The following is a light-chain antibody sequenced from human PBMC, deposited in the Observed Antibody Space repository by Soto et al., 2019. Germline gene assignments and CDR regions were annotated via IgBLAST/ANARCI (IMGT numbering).Light chain of an antibody. Sequence: QSALTQPASVSGSPGQSITISCTGTSSDVGSYNLVSWYQQHPGKAPKLMIYEDNKRPSGVSNRFSGSKSGNTASLTISGLQAEDEADYYCCSYAGSSPYVFGTGTKVTVL. V-gene: IGLV2-23*01. CDR2: EDN. CDR1: SSDVGSYNL. J-gene: IGLJ1*01. CDR3: CSYAGSSPYV.